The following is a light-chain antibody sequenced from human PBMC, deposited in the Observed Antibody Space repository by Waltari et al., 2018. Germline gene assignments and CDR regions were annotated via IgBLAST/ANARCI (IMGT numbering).Light chain of an antibody. CDR1: QSLLHSNGYNY. CDR3: MQALQTPH. Sequence: DIVMTQSQLSLPVTPGEPDSIPCRSSQSLLHSNGYNYLDWYLQKPGQSPQLLIYLGSNRASGVPDRFSGSGSGTDFTLKISRVEAEDVGVYYCMQALQTPHFGPGTKVDIK. CDR2: LGS. V-gene: IGKV2-28*01. J-gene: IGKJ3*01.